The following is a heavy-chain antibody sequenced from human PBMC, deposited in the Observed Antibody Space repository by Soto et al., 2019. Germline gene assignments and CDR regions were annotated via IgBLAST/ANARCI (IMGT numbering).Heavy chain of an antibody. Sequence: SVKVSCKASGGTFSSYTISWVRQAPGQGLEWMGRIIPILGIANYAQKFQGRVTITADKSTSTAYMELRSLRSEDTAVYYCAKSFLGIVGATGAFDIWRQGIMVNVS. J-gene: IGHJ3*02. CDR2: IIPILGIA. V-gene: IGHV1-69*02. CDR1: GGTFSSYT. D-gene: IGHD1-26*01. CDR3: AKSFLGIVGATGAFDI.